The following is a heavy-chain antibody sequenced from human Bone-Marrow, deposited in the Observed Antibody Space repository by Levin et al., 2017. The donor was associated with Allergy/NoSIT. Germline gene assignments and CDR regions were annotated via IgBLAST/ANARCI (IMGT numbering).Heavy chain of an antibody. J-gene: IGHJ4*02. CDR3: VRLDSGVLPFDF. V-gene: IGHV3-30*04. Sequence: GGSLRLSCSTSGFRFADYAMTWFRQAPGKGPEWVALSSFDGSEQHYADSVKGRFTISRDNSKDRLFLQMNNVTRDDTALYYCVRLDSGVLPFDFWGRGTLVTVSS. CDR2: SSFDGSEQ. CDR1: GFRFADYA. D-gene: IGHD6-19*01.